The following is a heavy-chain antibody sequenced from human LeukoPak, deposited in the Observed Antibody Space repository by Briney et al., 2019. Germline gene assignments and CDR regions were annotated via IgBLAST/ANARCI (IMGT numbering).Heavy chain of an antibody. CDR3: ARDRRGYSYGRRGFDY. V-gene: IGHV3-23*01. D-gene: IGHD5-18*01. CDR1: GFTFSSYD. J-gene: IGHJ4*02. Sequence: GGSLRLSCAASGFTFSSYDMRWVRQAPGKGLEWVSVISGSGTSTYYADSVKGRFTISRDNSKNTLFLQMNSLRAEDTAVYYCARDRRGYSYGRRGFDYWGQGTLVTVSS. CDR2: ISGSGTST.